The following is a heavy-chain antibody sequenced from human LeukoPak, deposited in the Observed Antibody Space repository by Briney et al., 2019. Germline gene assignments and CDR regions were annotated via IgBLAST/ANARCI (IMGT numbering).Heavy chain of an antibody. V-gene: IGHV4-59*01. D-gene: IGHD7-27*01. CDR1: GGSISSYY. Sequence: SETLSLTCTVPGGSISSYYWSWIRQPPGKGLEWIGYIYYSGSTNYNPSLKSRVTISVDTSKNQFSLKLSSVTAADTAVYYCARGVLGNFDYWGQGTLVTVSS. CDR2: IYYSGST. CDR3: ARGVLGNFDY. J-gene: IGHJ4*02.